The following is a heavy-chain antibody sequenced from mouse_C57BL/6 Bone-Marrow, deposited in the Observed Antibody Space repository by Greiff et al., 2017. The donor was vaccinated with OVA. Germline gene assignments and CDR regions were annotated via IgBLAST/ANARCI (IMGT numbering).Heavy chain of an antibody. CDR3: ARRNPPPYGSSPSYWYFDV. V-gene: IGHV1-39*01. J-gene: IGHJ1*03. CDR1: GFTFTDYN. Sequence: VQLQQSGPVLVKPGPSVKISCKASGFTFTDYNMNWVKQSNGKSLEWIGVINPNYGTTSYNQKFKGKATLTVDQSSSTAYMQLNSLTSEDSAVYYCARRNPPPYGSSPSYWYFDVWGTGTTVTVSS. CDR2: INPNYGTT. D-gene: IGHD1-1*01.